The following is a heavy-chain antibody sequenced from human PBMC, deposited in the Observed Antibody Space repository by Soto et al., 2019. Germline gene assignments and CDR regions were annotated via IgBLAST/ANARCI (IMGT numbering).Heavy chain of an antibody. CDR2: ISYEGINK. CDR3: ARSYCSFSSCSASTDFDT. V-gene: IGHV3-30-3*01. J-gene: IGHJ3*02. D-gene: IGHD2-15*01. Sequence: GMSLTLSCATTGFTFVSDALQRVRQATGKGIEWVADISYEGINKYYADSVMGRFTISRDNSKNTLYLQMNRLRAEDTAVYYFARSYCSFSSCSASTDFDTWGQEKMLTFSS. CDR1: GFTFVSDA.